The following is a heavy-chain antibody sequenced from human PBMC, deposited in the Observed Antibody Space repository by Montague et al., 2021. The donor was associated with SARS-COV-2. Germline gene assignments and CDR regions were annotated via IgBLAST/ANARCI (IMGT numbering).Heavy chain of an antibody. Sequence: SLRLSCAASGFTFSSNWLSWVRQAPGKGLEWVANIKPDGSAGYYVDSVKGRFTISRDNAKNSLYLQMNSLRAEDTAVYYCAKGSVWGQGTTVTVSS. CDR3: AKGSV. CDR2: IKPDGSAG. CDR1: GFTFSSNW. J-gene: IGHJ6*02. V-gene: IGHV3-7*01.